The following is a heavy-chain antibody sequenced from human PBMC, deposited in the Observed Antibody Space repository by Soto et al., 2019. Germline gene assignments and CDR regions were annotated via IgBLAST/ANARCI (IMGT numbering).Heavy chain of an antibody. Sequence: QVQMVQSGAEVKKPGASVKVSCKASGYTFTSYGISWVRQAPGQGLEWMGWISAYNGNTNYAQQLHGRVNITPDTSTITAYIELRSLASDDTAVYYCARDWFTMIVVVITPWFDPCGQGTLVTLSS. V-gene: IGHV1-18*01. CDR2: ISAYNGNT. J-gene: IGHJ5*02. CDR3: ARDWFTMIVVVITPWFDP. D-gene: IGHD3-22*01. CDR1: GYTFTSYG.